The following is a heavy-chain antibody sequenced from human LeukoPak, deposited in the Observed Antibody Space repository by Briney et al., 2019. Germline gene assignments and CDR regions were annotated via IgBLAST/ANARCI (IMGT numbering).Heavy chain of an antibody. Sequence: GSLRLSCAASGFTFSRYWMSWVRQAPGKGLEWVANIKQDGSDKDYVDSVKGRFTISRDNAMNSLYLLMNSLRVEDTAVYYCTREGVGGFDTWGQGAMVTVSS. CDR1: GFTFSRYW. V-gene: IGHV3-7*01. CDR3: TREGVGGFDT. CDR2: IKQDGSDK. D-gene: IGHD3-16*01. J-gene: IGHJ3*02.